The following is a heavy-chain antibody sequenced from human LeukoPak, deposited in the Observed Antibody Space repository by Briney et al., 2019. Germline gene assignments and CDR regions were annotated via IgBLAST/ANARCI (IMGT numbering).Heavy chain of an antibody. J-gene: IGHJ4*02. V-gene: IGHV3-53*01. CDR3: AREHALAEYLDY. CDR1: GFTDSNNH. D-gene: IGHD2-2*01. Sequence: GGSLRLSCAASGFTDSNNHLKWVRQAPGKGLAGVSSIYSRGSTSYADSVKGRFTISRDNAKKTLLLQLNSLRAEDTAVYFCAREHALAEYLDYWGQGTLVTVSS. CDR2: IYSRGST.